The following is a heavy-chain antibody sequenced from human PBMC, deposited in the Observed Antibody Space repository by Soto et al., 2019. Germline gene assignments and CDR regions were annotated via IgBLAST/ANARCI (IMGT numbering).Heavy chain of an antibody. CDR3: AKDRRYCIGNSCYYADYFGMDV. J-gene: IGHJ6*02. Sequence: PGGSLRLSCAISGFTFSSYGMHWVRQAPGKGLQWVAGISDDGSKKYYADSVKGRFTISRDNSKNTLYLQMNSLRAEDTAVYYCAKDRRYCIGNSCYYADYFGMDVWGQGTTVTVS. D-gene: IGHD2-2*01. CDR2: ISDDGSKK. CDR1: GFTFSSYG. V-gene: IGHV3-30*18.